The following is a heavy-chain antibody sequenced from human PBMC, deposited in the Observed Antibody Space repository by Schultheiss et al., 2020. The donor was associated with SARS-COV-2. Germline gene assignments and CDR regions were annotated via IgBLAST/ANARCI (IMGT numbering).Heavy chain of an antibody. CDR3: ARMVVVAATLGWFDP. CDR2: IYYSGST. D-gene: IGHD2-15*01. Sequence: SETLSLTCAVYGGSFSGYYWSWIRQPPGKRLEWIGYIYYSGSTNYNPSLKSRVTISVDTSKNQFSLKLSSVTAADTAVYYCARMVVVAATLGWFDPWGQGTLVTVSS. CDR1: GGSFSGYY. V-gene: IGHV4-59*12. J-gene: IGHJ5*02.